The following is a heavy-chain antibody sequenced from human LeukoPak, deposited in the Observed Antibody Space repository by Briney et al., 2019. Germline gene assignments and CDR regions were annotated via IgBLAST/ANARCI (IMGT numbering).Heavy chain of an antibody. CDR2: INPSGGST. V-gene: IGHV1-46*01. D-gene: IGHD6-6*01. J-gene: IGHJ4*02. CDR3: ARGPAIPRIAARRPPFDY. Sequence: ASVKVSCKASGYTFTSYYMHWVRQAPGQGLEWMGIINPSGGSTSYAQKFQGRVTMTRDMSTSTVYMELSSLRSEDTAVYYCARGPAIPRIAARRPPFDYWGQGTLVTVSS. CDR1: GYTFTSYY.